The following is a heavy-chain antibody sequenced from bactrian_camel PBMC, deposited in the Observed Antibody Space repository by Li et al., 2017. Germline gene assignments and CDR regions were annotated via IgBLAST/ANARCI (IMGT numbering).Heavy chain of an antibody. Sequence: VQLVESGGGSVQAGETLRLSCKGSGFTVENVPMGWYRQPPGKECELVSSISGYGDTMYVDAVKGRFAISHDYAENTAYLQMNSLKPEDTAVYYCAASRMITNQIRDYDYWGQGTQVTVS. D-gene: IGHD3*01. CDR3: AASRMITNQIRDYDY. J-gene: IGHJ4*01. CDR1: GFTVENVP. V-gene: IGHV3S63*01. CDR2: ISGYGDT.